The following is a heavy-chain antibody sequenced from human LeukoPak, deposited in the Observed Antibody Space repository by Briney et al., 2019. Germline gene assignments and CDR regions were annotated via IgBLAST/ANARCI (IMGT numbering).Heavy chain of an antibody. Sequence: GRSLRLSCAASGFTFSSYSMHWVRQAPGKGLEWVAFISYDGSNKYYADSVKGRFTISRDNSKNTLCLQMDSLRVEDTGVYYCAKPEWAGTPINYYFDFWGQGTLVTVSS. CDR3: AKPEWAGTPINYYFDF. D-gene: IGHD6-19*01. J-gene: IGHJ4*02. CDR2: ISYDGSNK. V-gene: IGHV3-30-3*02. CDR1: GFTFSSYS.